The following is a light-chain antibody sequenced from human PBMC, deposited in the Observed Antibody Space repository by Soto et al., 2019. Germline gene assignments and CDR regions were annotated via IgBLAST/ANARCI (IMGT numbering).Light chain of an antibody. CDR1: SSDVGGYNY. CDR3: SSYTSSRTLV. J-gene: IGLJ3*02. V-gene: IGLV2-14*01. CDR2: EVS. Sequence: QSVLTQPASVSGSPGQSITISCTGTSSDVGGYNYVSWYQQHPGKAPKLMIYEVSNRPSGVSNRFSGSKSGNTASLTISGLQAADEADYYCSSYTSSRTLVFGGGTKLTVL.